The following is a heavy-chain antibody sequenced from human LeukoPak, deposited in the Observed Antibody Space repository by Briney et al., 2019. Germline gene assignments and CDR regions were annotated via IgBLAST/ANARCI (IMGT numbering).Heavy chain of an antibody. D-gene: IGHD3-3*01. V-gene: IGHV1-8*01. CDR1: GYTFTSYD. J-gene: IGHJ6*02. CDR2: MNPNSGNT. Sequence: GASVTVSCMASGYTFTSYDINWVRQAAGQGLEWMGWMNPNSGNTGYAQKFQGRVTMTRNTSISTVYMELSSLRSEDTAVYYCARRGLRFLEIYGMDVWGQGTTVTVSS. CDR3: ARRGLRFLEIYGMDV.